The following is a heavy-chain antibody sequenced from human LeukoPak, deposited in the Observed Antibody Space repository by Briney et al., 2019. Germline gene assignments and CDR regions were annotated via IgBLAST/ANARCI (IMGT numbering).Heavy chain of an antibody. J-gene: IGHJ4*02. D-gene: IGHD6-19*01. CDR3: ARVYSSGWSSNYYFDY. Sequence: SETLSLTCTVSGGSIRSSYYYWGWIRQPPGKGLEWIGSIYDSGSTYYNPSLKSRVTISVDTSKNQFSLKLSSVTAADTAVYYCARVYSSGWSSNYYFDYWGQGTLVTVSS. CDR1: GGSIRSSYYY. CDR2: IYDSGST. V-gene: IGHV4-39*07.